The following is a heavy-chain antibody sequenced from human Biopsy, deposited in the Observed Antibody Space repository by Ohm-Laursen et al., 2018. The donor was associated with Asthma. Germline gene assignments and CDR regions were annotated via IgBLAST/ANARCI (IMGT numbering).Heavy chain of an antibody. V-gene: IGHV1-69*01. CDR2: VIPLIGTP. D-gene: IGHD3-9*01. CDR1: GGTFTTYS. J-gene: IGHJ3*02. Sequence: SSVKVSCKASGGTFTTYSISWVRQAPGQGLVWMGGVIPLIGTPNYAQKFQGRVTITADASTNTAYMDLSSLRSEDTAVYYCARTYYDFLTGQVNDAFGIWGQGTMVPVSS. CDR3: ARTYYDFLTGQVNDAFGI.